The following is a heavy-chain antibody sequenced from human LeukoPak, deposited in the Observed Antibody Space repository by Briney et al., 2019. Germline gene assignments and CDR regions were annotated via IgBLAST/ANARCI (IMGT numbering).Heavy chain of an antibody. CDR2: ISTLGTKI. J-gene: IGHJ4*02. CDR1: GFTFSSLS. D-gene: IGHD3-16*01. V-gene: IGHV3-48*04. CDR3: ARERVTAGGDACDI. Sequence: PGGSLRLSCTASGFTFSSLSMNWVRQAPGKGLEWVSYISTLGTKIYYADSVRGRFTMSRDNAKNSLYLQMDSLRAEDTAIYYCARERVTAGGDACDIWGQGTLVTVSS.